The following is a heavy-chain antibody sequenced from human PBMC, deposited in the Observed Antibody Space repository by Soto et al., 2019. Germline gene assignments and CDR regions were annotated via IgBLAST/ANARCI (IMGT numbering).Heavy chain of an antibody. Sequence: QVQLVQSGAEVKKPGASVKVSCKASGYTFTSYAMHWVRQAPGQRLEGMGWINAGNGNTKYSQKFQGRVTITRDTSASTAYMELSSLRSEDTAVYYCARDRYCTNGVCYTEDAFDIWGQGTMVTVSS. CDR3: ARDRYCTNGVCYTEDAFDI. CDR2: INAGNGNT. V-gene: IGHV1-3*01. CDR1: GYTFTSYA. J-gene: IGHJ3*02. D-gene: IGHD2-8*01.